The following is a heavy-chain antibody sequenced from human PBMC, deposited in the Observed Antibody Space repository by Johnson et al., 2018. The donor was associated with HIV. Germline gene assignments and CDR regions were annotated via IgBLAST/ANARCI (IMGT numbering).Heavy chain of an antibody. CDR1: GFTFSRYW. CDR2: IGTAGDP. Sequence: VQLVESGGGLVQPGGSLRLSCAASGFTFSRYWMSWVRQAPGKGLEWVSSIGTAGDPYYSASVKGRFTISRENAKNSLYLQMNNLRAGDTAVYYCARENFDSWGQGTLVTVSS. V-gene: IGHV3-13*05. J-gene: IGHJ4*02. CDR3: ARENFDS.